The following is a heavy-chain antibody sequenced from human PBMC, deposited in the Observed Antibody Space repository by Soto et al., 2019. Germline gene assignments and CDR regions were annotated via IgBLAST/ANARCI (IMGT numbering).Heavy chain of an antibody. Sequence: SETLSLTCTVSGGSISGGDDFCTWIRQPPGKGLEWIGYIYYSGSTYYNPSLKSRLTMSVDTSKNQFSLKLSSVTAADTAVYYCARDRAKWKDYYYYGMDVWGQGTTVTVSS. CDR1: GGSISGGDDF. V-gene: IGHV4-30-4*01. D-gene: IGHD1-20*01. J-gene: IGHJ6*02. CDR2: IYYSGST. CDR3: ARDRAKWKDYYYYGMDV.